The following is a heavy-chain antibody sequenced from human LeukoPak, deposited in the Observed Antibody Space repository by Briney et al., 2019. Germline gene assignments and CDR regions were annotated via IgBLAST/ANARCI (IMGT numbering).Heavy chain of an antibody. J-gene: IGHJ4*02. CDR2: ISAYNGNT. V-gene: IGHV1-18*04. D-gene: IGHD2-2*01. CDR3: ARSRGIVVVPAAMGPLDY. Sequence: GASVKVSCKASGYTFTSYGISWVRQAPGQGLEWMGWISAYNGNTNYAQKLQGRVTMTTDTSTSTAYMELRSLRSDDTAVYCCARSRGIVVVPAAMGPLDYWGQGTLVTVSS. CDR1: GYTFTSYG.